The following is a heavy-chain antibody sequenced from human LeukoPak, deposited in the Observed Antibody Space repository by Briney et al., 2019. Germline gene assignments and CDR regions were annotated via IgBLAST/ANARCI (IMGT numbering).Heavy chain of an antibody. V-gene: IGHV4-30-2*01. D-gene: IGHD5-18*01. CDR1: GGSISSGDYS. Sequence: TLSLTCAVSGGSISSGDYSWSWIRQPPGKGLEWIGYIYHSGRTFYNPSLKSRVTISVDTSKNQISLEMTSVTAADTAVYYCARDGGYGHYDYWGRGTLVTVSS. J-gene: IGHJ4*02. CDR2: IYHSGRT. CDR3: ARDGGYGHYDY.